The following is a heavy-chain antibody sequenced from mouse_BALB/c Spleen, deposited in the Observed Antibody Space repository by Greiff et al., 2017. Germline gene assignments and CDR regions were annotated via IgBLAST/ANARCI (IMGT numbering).Heavy chain of an antibody. CDR2: INSNGGST. Sequence: EVQGVESGGGLVQPGGSLKLSCAASGFTFSSYGMSWVRQTPDKRLELVATINSNGGSTYYPDSVKGRFTISRDNAKNTLYLQMSSLKSEDTAMYYCARATTVVATLFYYAMDYWGQGTSVTVSS. V-gene: IGHV5-6-3*01. CDR3: ARATTVVATLFYYAMDY. J-gene: IGHJ4*01. CDR1: GFTFSSYG. D-gene: IGHD1-1*01.